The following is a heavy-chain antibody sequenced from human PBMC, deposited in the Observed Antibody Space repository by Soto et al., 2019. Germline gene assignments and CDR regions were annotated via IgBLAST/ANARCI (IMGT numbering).Heavy chain of an antibody. CDR1: GFTFSSYS. CDR2: ISSSSSTI. Sequence: GGSLRLSCAASGFTFSSYSMNWVRQAPGKGLEWVSYISSSSSTIYYADSVKGRFTISRDNAKNSLYLQMNSLRDEDTAVYYCARDSGSYSALYYFDYWGQGTLVTVSS. D-gene: IGHD1-26*01. CDR3: ARDSGSYSALYYFDY. V-gene: IGHV3-48*02. J-gene: IGHJ4*02.